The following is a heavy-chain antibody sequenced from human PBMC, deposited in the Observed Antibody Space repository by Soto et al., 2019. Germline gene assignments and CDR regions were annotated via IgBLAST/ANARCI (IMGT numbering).Heavy chain of an antibody. J-gene: IGHJ4*02. Sequence: XSVKVSCKASGYTFTNYDINWVRQATGQGLEWLGWMNPTSGYTGYAQKFQGRVTMTGDTSISTAYMELSSLTSADTAVYYCARFVRHQLPTIDYWGQGALVTVSS. CDR2: MNPTSGYT. V-gene: IGHV1-8*01. D-gene: IGHD1-26*01. CDR3: ARFVRHQLPTIDY. CDR1: GYTFTNYD.